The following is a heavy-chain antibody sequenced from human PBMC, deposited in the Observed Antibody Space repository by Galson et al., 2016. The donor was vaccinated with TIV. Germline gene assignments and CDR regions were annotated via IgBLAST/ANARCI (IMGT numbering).Heavy chain of an antibody. CDR2: IDPTYGGT. Sequence: SVKVSCKASGYSFTGYYMHWVRQAPGQGLEWMGVIDPTYGGTTFAQKFQALVTMTRDTSTSTVYMEVSGLKSDDTAVYYCIRDLGRLRDFWGQGTLVTVSS. D-gene: IGHD7-27*01. CDR1: GYSFTGYY. V-gene: IGHV1-46*03. CDR3: IRDLGRLRDF. J-gene: IGHJ4*02.